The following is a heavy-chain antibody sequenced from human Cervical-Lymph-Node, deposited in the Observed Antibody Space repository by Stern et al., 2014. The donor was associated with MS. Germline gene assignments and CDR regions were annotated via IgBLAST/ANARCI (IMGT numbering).Heavy chain of an antibody. J-gene: IGHJ5*02. Sequence: VHLVESGAEVKKPGASVKVSCKASGYTFTSYGISWVRQAPGQGLEWMGWISAYNGNPNYAQKLQGRVTMTTDTSTSTAYMELRSLRSDDTAVYYCASLVGATRSGLWFDPWGQGTLVTVSS. CDR2: ISAYNGNP. D-gene: IGHD1-26*01. V-gene: IGHV1-18*01. CDR3: ASLVGATRSGLWFDP. CDR1: GYTFTSYG.